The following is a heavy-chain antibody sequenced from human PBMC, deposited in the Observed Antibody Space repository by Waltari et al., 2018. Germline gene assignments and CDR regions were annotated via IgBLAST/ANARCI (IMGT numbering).Heavy chain of an antibody. CDR1: GGSISSGIYY. CDR3: AAGYSSGWYFGVWSV. V-gene: IGHV4-61*09. Sequence: QVQLQESGPGLVKPSQTLSLTCTVSGGSISSGIYYWSWIRQPAGKGLEWIGYIYTSGSTNYNPSLKSRVTISVDTSKNQFSLKLSSVTAADTAVYYCAAGYSSGWYFGVWSVWGQGTLVTVSS. CDR2: IYTSGST. D-gene: IGHD6-19*01. J-gene: IGHJ4*02.